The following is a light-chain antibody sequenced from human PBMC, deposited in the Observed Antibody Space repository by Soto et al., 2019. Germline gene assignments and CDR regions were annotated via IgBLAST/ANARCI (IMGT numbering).Light chain of an antibody. CDR1: SSNIGSNY. J-gene: IGLJ7*01. Sequence: QAVVTQPPSASGTPGQRVTISCSGSSSNIGSNYVYWYQQLPGTAPKLLIYRNNQRPSGVPDRFSGSKSGTSASLAISGLQSEDEADYYCAAWDDSLNGPVFGGGTQLTVL. V-gene: IGLV1-47*01. CDR2: RNN. CDR3: AAWDDSLNGPV.